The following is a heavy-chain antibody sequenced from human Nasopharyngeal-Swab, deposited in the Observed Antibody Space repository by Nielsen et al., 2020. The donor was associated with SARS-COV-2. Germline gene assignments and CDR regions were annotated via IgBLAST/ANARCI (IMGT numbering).Heavy chain of an antibody. Sequence: PGKGLEWVAVISYDGINKYNADSVKGRFTISRDNSKDTLYLQMNSLRAEDTAVYYCAKEGPGMFGVVGLDVWGQGTTVTVSS. V-gene: IGHV3-30*18. D-gene: IGHD3-3*01. CDR2: ISYDGINK. CDR3: AKEGPGMFGVVGLDV. J-gene: IGHJ6*02.